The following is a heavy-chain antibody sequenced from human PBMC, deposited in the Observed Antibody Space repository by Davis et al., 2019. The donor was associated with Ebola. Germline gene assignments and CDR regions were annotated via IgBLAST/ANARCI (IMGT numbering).Heavy chain of an antibody. CDR1: GGSFSGYY. J-gene: IGHJ4*02. CDR3: ASLLGYCSGGSCYGG. D-gene: IGHD2-15*01. CDR2: INHSGST. V-gene: IGHV4-34*01. Sequence: SETLSLTCAVYGGSFSGYYWSWIRQPPGKGLEWIGEINHSGSTNYNPSLKSRVTISVDTSKNQFSLKLSSVTAADTAVYYCASLLGYCSGGSCYGGWGQGTLVTVSS.